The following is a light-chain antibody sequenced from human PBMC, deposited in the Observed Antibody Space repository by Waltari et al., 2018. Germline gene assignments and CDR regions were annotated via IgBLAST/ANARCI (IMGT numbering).Light chain of an antibody. J-gene: IGLJ2*01. Sequence: QSVLTQPPSVSGAPGQTVTISCSGSNSNIGERYDVHWYRRHPCSAPKVVIYVSKHRPSGVPDRYSGSKSGTSASLSITGLQADDEADYFCQSYDSTLSAVIFGGGTKLTVL. V-gene: IGLV1-40*01. CDR3: QSYDSTLSAVI. CDR2: VSK. CDR1: NSNIGERYD.